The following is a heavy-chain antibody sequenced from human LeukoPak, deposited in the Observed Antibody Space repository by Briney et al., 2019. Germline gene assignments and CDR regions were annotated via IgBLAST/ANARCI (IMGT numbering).Heavy chain of an antibody. V-gene: IGHV3-21*01. J-gene: IGHJ4*02. CDR1: GLTFSSYS. CDR3: ARDSSSWYHFDY. CDR2: IISSRSYI. Sequence: GGSLRLSCSPSGLTFSSYSMSWVRQAPGEGLEWVSSIISSRSYIYYADSVKGRFTISRDNAKNSLYLQMNSLRAEDTAVYYCARDSSSWYHFDYWGQGTLVTVSS. D-gene: IGHD6-13*01.